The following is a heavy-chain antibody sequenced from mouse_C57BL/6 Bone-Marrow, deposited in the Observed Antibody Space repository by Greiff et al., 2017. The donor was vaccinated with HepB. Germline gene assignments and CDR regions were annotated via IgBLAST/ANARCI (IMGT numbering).Heavy chain of an antibody. CDR2: IHPNSGST. CDR1: GYTFTSYW. D-gene: IGHD2-5*01. J-gene: IGHJ3*01. CDR3: ARRDYSNWFAY. V-gene: IGHV1-64*01. Sequence: QVQLKQSGAELVKPGASVKLSCKASGYTFTSYWMHWVKQRPGQGLEWIGMIHPNSGSTNYNEKFKSKATLTVDKSSSTAYMQLSSLTSEDSAVYYCARRDYSNWFAYWGQGTRVTVSA.